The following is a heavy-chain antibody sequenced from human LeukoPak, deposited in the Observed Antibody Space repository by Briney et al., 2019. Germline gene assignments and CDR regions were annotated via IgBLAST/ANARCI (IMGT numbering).Heavy chain of an antibody. CDR3: VRGSLGGGFDY. CDR2: ICWDDDK. CDR1: GFSINTNRVC. Sequence: ESGPTLVNPTQTLTLTCTFSGFSINTNRVCVGWIRQPPGKALEWLTLICWDDDKRYSPSLKTSLTITQDTSKNQVVLTVTNVDPVDTAKYYCVRGSLGGGFDYWGQGIMVIV. J-gene: IGHJ4*02. V-gene: IGHV2-5*02. D-gene: IGHD3-16*01.